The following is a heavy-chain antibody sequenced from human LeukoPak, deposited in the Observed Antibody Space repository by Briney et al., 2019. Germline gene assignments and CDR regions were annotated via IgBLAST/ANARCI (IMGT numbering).Heavy chain of an antibody. CDR2: INQDGSEK. J-gene: IGHJ4*02. D-gene: IGHD3-22*01. CDR3: ARETYSYDSSGYYLY. Sequence: PPGGSLRLSCAASGFTFSSYWMSWVRQAPGKGLEWVANINQDGSEKYYGDSVKGRFTISRDNAKNSLYLQMNSLRAEDTAVYYCARETYSYDSSGYYLYWGQGTLVTVSS. CDR1: GFTFSSYW. V-gene: IGHV3-7*01.